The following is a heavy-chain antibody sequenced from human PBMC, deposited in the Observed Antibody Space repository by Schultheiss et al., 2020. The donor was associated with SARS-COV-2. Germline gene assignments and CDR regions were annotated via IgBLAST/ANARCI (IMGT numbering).Heavy chain of an antibody. CDR2: INHSGST. CDR3: ARRKRQSPYYYYYMDV. Sequence: SETLSLTCAVSGGSISSGGYSWSWIRQPPGKGLEWIGEINHSGSTNYNPSLKSRVTISVDTSKNQFSLKLSSVTAADTAVYYCARRKRQSPYYYYYMDVWGKGTTVTVSS. V-gene: IGHV4-30-2*01. CDR1: GGSISSGGYS. J-gene: IGHJ6*03. D-gene: IGHD1-14*01.